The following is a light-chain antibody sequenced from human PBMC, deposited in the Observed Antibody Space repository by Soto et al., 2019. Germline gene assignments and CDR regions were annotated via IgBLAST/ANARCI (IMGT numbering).Light chain of an antibody. J-gene: IGKJ2*01. CDR2: DAS. V-gene: IGKV1-33*01. CDR3: QQYDNLPPYT. Sequence: DIQMTQSPSSLSTSVGDRVTITCRASQYINNYLNWYQQKPGKAPKLLIYDASNLETGVPSRFSGSGSGTDFTFTISSLQPEDIATYYCQQYDNLPPYTFGQGTKLEIK. CDR1: QYINNY.